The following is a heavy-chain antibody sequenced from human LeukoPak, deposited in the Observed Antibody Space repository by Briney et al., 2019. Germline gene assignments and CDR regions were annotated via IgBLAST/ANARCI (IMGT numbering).Heavy chain of an antibody. V-gene: IGHV4-34*01. CDR1: GGSFSGYY. D-gene: IGHD5-18*01. J-gene: IGHJ4*02. CDR3: ARGRYSNGLPFDY. CDR2: INHSGST. Sequence: SETLSLTCAVYGGSFSGYYWSWIRQPPGKGLEWIGEINHSGSTNYNPSLKSRVTISVDTSKNQFSLKLSSVTAADTAVYYCARGRYSNGLPFDYWGQGTLVTVSS.